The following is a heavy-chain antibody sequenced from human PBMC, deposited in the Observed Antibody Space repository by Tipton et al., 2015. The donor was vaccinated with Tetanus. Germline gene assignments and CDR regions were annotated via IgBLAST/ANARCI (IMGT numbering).Heavy chain of an antibody. CDR2: SYHSGQT. Sequence: TLSLTCDVSGDSISSDHSWNWIRQPPGEGLEWIGFSYHSGQTFYKSSLKSRVPISVDRSKNQFSQKLSSVTAADTAVYYCARARRNDKTYWFDSWGQGTLVIVSS. J-gene: IGHJ5*01. CDR1: GDSISSDHS. CDR3: ARARRNDKTYWFDS. V-gene: IGHV4-30-2*01.